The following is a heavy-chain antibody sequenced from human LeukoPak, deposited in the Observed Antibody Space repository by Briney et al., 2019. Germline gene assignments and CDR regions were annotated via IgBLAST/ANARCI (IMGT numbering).Heavy chain of an antibody. V-gene: IGHV4-59*01. CDR3: ARVDSCRGDYCIDY. D-gene: IGHD2-21*01. J-gene: IGHJ4*02. Sequence: PSETLFLTCTVSGGSISGIRWTWIRQPPGKGLQWIGYSYSDGNSKQHPSLKSRVTISVDTSKKQFSLKLTSVTAADTAVYFCARVDSCRGDYCIDYWGQGTLVTVSS. CDR1: GGSISGIR. CDR2: SYSDGNS.